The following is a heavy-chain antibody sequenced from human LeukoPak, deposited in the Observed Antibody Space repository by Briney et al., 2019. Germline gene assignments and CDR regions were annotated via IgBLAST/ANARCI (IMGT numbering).Heavy chain of an antibody. CDR1: GYTFTSYG. V-gene: IGHV1-18*04. Sequence: ASVKVSCKASGYTFTSYGISWVRQAPGQGLEWMGWISAYNGNTNYAQKLQGRVTMTTDTSTSTAYMELRSLRSDDTAVYYCARGGPIIVVVPAAPTNNWFDPWGRGTLVTVSS. CDR2: ISAYNGNT. D-gene: IGHD2-2*01. J-gene: IGHJ5*02. CDR3: ARGGPIIVVVPAAPTNNWFDP.